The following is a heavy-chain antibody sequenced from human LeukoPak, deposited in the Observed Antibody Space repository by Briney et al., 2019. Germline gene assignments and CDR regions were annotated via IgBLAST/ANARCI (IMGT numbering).Heavy chain of an antibody. CDR1: GGSISSGGYY. CDR3: ARHPYSGGNYPFGS. Sequence: PSETLSLTCTVSGGSISSGGYYWSWIRQHPGKGLEWIGYIYYSGSTSYSPSLKSRVTISVDTSKNQFSLKLSSVTAADTAIYYCARHPYSGGNYPFGSWGQGILVTVSS. D-gene: IGHD1-26*01. J-gene: IGHJ4*02. CDR2: IYYSGST. V-gene: IGHV4-61*08.